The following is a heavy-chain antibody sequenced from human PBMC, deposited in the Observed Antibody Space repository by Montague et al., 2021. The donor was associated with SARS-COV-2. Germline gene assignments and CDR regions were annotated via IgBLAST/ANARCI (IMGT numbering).Heavy chain of an antibody. Sequence: TLSLTCTVSGASISCASYYWRWVRQPAGKALEWIGQIYTSEIANYNPSLKSRVTISIDTSKNQFSLKLNSVTAADTAVYYCASAPYSSSWTGFGDYYYLMDVWGRGTTVTVSS. CDR3: ASAPYSSSWTGFGDYYYLMDV. J-gene: IGHJ6*02. D-gene: IGHD6-13*01. CDR2: IYTSEIA. CDR1: GASISCASYY. V-gene: IGHV4-61*09.